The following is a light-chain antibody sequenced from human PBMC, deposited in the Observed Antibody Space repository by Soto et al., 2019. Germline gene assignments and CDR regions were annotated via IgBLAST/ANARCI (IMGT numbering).Light chain of an antibody. CDR3: QQYNNWPRT. Sequence: EIVLTQSPATLSLSPGERVTLSCRASQSVSSNLAWYQQKPGQAPRLLIYAASTRATGIPARFSGSGSGTEFTLTISSLQSEDFAVYYCQQYNNWPRTFGQGTKVDIK. CDR1: QSVSSN. J-gene: IGKJ1*01. V-gene: IGKV3-15*01. CDR2: AAS.